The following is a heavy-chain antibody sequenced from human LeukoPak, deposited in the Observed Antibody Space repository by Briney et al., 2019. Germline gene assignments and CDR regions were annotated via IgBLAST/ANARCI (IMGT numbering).Heavy chain of an antibody. CDR3: ARDRGSESPHDAFDI. D-gene: IGHD3-10*01. CDR2: ISGYNGNT. CDR1: GYTFNKYG. V-gene: IGHV1-18*01. J-gene: IGHJ3*02. Sequence: GASVKVSCNASGYTFNKYGLSWVRQAPGQGLEWMGWISGYNGNTNYAQKLQDRVTMNTDTSTSTAYMELRSLRSDDTAVYYCARDRGSESPHDAFDIWGQGTMVTVSS.